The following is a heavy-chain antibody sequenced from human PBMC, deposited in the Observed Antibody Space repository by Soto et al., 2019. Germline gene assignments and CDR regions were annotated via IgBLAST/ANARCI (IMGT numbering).Heavy chain of an antibody. V-gene: IGHV3-30*18. CDR1: GFTFSSYG. CDR2: ISYDGSNK. D-gene: IGHD3-22*01. CDR3: AKGGDYYYDSSGAPFDY. J-gene: IGHJ4*02. Sequence: QVQLVESGGGVVQPGRSLRLSCAASGFTFSSYGMHWVRQAPGKWLEWVAVISYDGSNKYYADSVKGRFTISRDNSKTTLYLQMNSLRAADTAVYYCAKGGDYYYDSSGAPFDYWGQGTLVTVSS.